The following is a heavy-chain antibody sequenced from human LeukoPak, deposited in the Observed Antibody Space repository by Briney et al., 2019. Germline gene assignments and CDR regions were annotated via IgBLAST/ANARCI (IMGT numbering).Heavy chain of an antibody. V-gene: IGHV3-23*01. CDR2: TSDRGDYT. J-gene: IGHJ4*02. CDR1: GFAFSSYS. Sequence: GGSLRLSCAASGFAFSSYSMSWVRQAPGKGLEWVSGTSDRGDYTYYADSVKGRFTISRDTPKNTLYLQMNSLRAEDTALYFCAKKAQYDGHYPLDYWGQGTLVTVSA. CDR3: AKKAQYDGHYPLDY. D-gene: IGHD4/OR15-4a*01.